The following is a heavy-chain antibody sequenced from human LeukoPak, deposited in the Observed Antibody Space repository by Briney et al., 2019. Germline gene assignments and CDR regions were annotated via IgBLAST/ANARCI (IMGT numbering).Heavy chain of an antibody. Sequence: GGSLRLSCAASGFTFSSYAMRWVRQAPGKGLEWVAVISYDGSNKYYADSVKGRFTISRDNSKNTLYLQMNSLRAEDTAVYYCAKVFEKFYANTIDYWGQGTLVTVSS. CDR2: ISYDGSNK. V-gene: IGHV3-30-3*01. CDR3: AKVFEKFYANTIDY. D-gene: IGHD5/OR15-5a*01. CDR1: GFTFSSYA. J-gene: IGHJ4*02.